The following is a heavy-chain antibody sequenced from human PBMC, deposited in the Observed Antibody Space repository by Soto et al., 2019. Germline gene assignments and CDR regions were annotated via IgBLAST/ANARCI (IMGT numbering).Heavy chain of an antibody. Sequence: LETLSLTCNVSGGSISNYYWTWIRQTTGKGLEYLGFVYYNPSLKSRITISLDTSKSHFSLRLTSVTAADTAVYYCVREDKKATPDTYGVSVLDVWGQGTTVTVSS. J-gene: IGHJ6*02. V-gene: IGHV4-59*01. D-gene: IGHD2-15*01. CDR3: VREDKKATPDTYGVSVLDV. CDR1: GGSISNYY. CDR2: VY.